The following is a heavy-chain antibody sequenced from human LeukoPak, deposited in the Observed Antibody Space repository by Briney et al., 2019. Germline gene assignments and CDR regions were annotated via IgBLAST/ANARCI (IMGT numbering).Heavy chain of an antibody. Sequence: GESLKISCKGSGYSFTTYWIAWVRQMPGKGLEWMGIIYPGDSDPRYSPSFQGQVTISADKSISTAFLQWSSLKASDTAMYYCARQQVAYYYYYGMDVWGKGTTVTVSS. V-gene: IGHV5-51*01. D-gene: IGHD2-15*01. CDR3: ARQQVAYYYYYGMDV. CDR2: IYPGDSDP. CDR1: GYSFTTYW. J-gene: IGHJ6*04.